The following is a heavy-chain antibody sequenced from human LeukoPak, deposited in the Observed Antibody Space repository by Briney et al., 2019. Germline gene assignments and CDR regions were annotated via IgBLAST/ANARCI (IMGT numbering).Heavy chain of an antibody. CDR2: ISSSSSYI. CDR1: GFTFSSYS. J-gene: IGHJ4*02. D-gene: IGHD2-2*01. Sequence: GGSLRLSCAASGFTFSSYSMNWVRQAPGKRLEWVSSISSSSSYIYYADSVKGGFTISRDNAKNSLYLQMNSLRAEDTAVYYRARAGYCSSTSCYDYWGQGTLVTVSS. CDR3: ARAGYCSSTSCYDY. V-gene: IGHV3-21*01.